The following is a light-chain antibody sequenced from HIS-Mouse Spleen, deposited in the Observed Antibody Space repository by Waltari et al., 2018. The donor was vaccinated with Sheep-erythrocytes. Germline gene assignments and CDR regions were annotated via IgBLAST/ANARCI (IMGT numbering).Light chain of an antibody. Sequence: EIVLTQSPATLSLSPGERATISCRASQSVSSYLAWYQQKPGQAPRLLSYDASNRATGIPARFSGSGSGTDFTLTISSLEPEDFAVYYCQQRSNWYTFGQGTKLEIK. CDR3: QQRSNWYT. V-gene: IGKV3-11*01. CDR2: DAS. J-gene: IGKJ2*01. CDR1: QSVSSY.